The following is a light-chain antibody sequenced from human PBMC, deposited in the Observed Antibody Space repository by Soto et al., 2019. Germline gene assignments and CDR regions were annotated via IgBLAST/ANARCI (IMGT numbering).Light chain of an antibody. CDR2: RNT. CDR3: QSCDSSLSGSGV. Sequence: QSALTQPPSVSGAPGQRVTISCTGSSSNIGAGYDVHWYQQLPGTAPKLLIYRNTNRPSGVPDRFSGSKSGTSASLAITGLQAEDEADYYCQSCDSSLSGSGVFXTGTKVTVL. J-gene: IGLJ1*01. V-gene: IGLV1-40*01. CDR1: SSNIGAGYD.